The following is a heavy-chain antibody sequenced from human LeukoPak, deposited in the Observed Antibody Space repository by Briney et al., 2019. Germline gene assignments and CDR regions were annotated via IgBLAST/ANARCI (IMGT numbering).Heavy chain of an antibody. CDR1: GYSFTGYY. D-gene: IGHD3-10*01. J-gene: IGHJ4*02. Sequence: ASVKVSCKASGYSFTGYYIHWVRQAPGQGLAWMGWINPYSGDTTYAQKFQGRLTLTRDTSISTAYMELSRLRSDDTAVYYCARNSLLWFGELPRGPNFDYWGQGTLVTVSS. V-gene: IGHV1-2*02. CDR3: ARNSLLWFGELPRGPNFDY. CDR2: INPYSGDT.